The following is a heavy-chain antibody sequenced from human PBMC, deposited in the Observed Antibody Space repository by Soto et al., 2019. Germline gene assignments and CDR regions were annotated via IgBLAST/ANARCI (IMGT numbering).Heavy chain of an antibody. D-gene: IGHD4-17*01. Sequence: VQLMQSGAEVKQPGSSVKVSCKASGGTFSSHSINWVRQAPGQGLEWMGGIITLIGTANYAQNFQARVTNTADKSTSTAYMELNSLRSGDTAVYYCARELGYGDFSAALLDWGQGTLVTVST. V-gene: IGHV1-69*06. CDR2: IITLIGTA. J-gene: IGHJ4*02. CDR1: GGTFSSHS. CDR3: ARELGYGDFSAALLD.